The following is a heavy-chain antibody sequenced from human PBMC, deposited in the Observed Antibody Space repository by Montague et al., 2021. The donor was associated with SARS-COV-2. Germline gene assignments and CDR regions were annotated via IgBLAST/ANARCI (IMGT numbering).Heavy chain of an antibody. CDR3: ARGGGNILTNYYYYYYLDV. CDR1: GGSFSGWY. D-gene: IGHD4-23*01. J-gene: IGHJ6*03. Sequence: SETLSLTCAVYGGSFSGWYWSWVRRPPGKGLEWIGEINRRGNTIYNPSLKSRVTISEDTSKSQFSLKLSSVTAADTAVYYCARGGGNILTNYYYYYYLDVWGTGTTVTVSS. CDR2: INRRGNT. V-gene: IGHV4-34*01.